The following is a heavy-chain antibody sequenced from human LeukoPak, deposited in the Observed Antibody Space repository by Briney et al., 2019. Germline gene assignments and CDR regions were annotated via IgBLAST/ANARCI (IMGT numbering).Heavy chain of an antibody. CDR3: ARESSWDSSCYWRDAFDI. D-gene: IGHD3-22*01. J-gene: IGHJ3*02. Sequence: SETLSLTCTVSGGSISSYYWSWIRQPPGKGLEWIGYIYYSGSASYNPSLESRVIISVDTSKNHFSLKLSSGTAADTAMYYCARESSWDSSCYWRDAFDIWGQGTMVVVSS. CDR2: IYYSGSA. CDR1: GGSISSYY. V-gene: IGHV4-59*01.